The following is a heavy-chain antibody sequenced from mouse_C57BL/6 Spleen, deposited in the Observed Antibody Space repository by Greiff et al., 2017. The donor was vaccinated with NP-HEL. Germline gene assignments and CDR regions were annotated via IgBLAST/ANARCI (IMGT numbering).Heavy chain of an antibody. J-gene: IGHJ4*01. CDR3: ARRSSYDYAMDY. CDR2: IHPNSGST. Sequence: QVQLKQPGAELVKPGASVKLSCKASGYTFTSYWMHWVKQRPGQGLEWIGMIHPNSGSTNYNEKFKSKATLTVDKSSSTAYMQLSSLTSEDSAVYYCARRSSYDYAMDYWGQGTSVTVSS. D-gene: IGHD1-1*01. CDR1: GYTFTSYW. V-gene: IGHV1-64*01.